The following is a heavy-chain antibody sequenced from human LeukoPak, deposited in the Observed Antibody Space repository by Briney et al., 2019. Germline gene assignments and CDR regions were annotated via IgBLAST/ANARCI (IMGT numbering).Heavy chain of an antibody. D-gene: IGHD6-13*01. J-gene: IGHJ5*02. CDR3: ARERGAAAAYFDP. Sequence: PSETLSLTCAVYGGSFSGYYWSWIRQPPGKGLEWMGEINHSGSTNYNPSLKSRVTISVDTSKNQFSLKLSSVTAADTAVYYCARERGAAAAYFDPWGQGTLVTVSS. CDR1: GGSFSGYY. V-gene: IGHV4-34*01. CDR2: INHSGST.